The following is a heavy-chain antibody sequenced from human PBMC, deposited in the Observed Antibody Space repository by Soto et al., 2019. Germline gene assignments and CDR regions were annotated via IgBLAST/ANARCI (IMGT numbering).Heavy chain of an antibody. D-gene: IGHD2-15*01. V-gene: IGHV3-11*01. CDR3: ARCVAATRWYFDY. Sequence: PGVSLRLSCAASGFTFSDYYMSWIRQAPGKGLEWVSYISSSGSTIYYADSVKGRFTISRDNAKNSLYLQMNSLRAEDTAVYYCARCVAATRWYFDYWGQGTLVTVSS. J-gene: IGHJ4*02. CDR2: ISSSGSTI. CDR1: GFTFSDYY.